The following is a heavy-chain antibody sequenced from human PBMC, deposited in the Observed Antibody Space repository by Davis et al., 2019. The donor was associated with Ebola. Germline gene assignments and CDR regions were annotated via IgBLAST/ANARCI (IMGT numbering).Heavy chain of an antibody. CDR1: GITHSYA. Sequence: PGGSLRLSCAASGITHSYALSWVRQAPGKGLEWVSTISGTGSSTYYTDSVKGRFTISRDNSENTLYLQMNGLRVEDTALYYCAKSQREYNYGLDAFHIWGQGTMVTGSS. D-gene: IGHD5-18*01. CDR3: AKSQREYNYGLDAFHI. V-gene: IGHV3-23*01. CDR2: ISGTGSST. J-gene: IGHJ3*02.